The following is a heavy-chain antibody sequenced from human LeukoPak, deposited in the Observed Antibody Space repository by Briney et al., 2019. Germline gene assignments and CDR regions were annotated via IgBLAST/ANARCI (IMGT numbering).Heavy chain of an antibody. Sequence: PSETLSLTCTVSGDSISSDDYYWSWIRQPPGKGLEWIGYIYYSGSTYYNPSLKSRITISVDTSKNQFSLKLGSVTAADTAVYYCARGDGSSRYRYWGQGTLVTVSS. CDR2: IYYSGST. J-gene: IGHJ4*02. CDR3: ARGDGSSRYRY. D-gene: IGHD6-13*01. V-gene: IGHV4-30-4*01. CDR1: GDSISSDDYY.